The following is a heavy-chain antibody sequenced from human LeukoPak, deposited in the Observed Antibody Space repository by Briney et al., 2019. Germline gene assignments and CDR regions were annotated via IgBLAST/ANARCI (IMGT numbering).Heavy chain of an antibody. CDR2: IKQDGSEK. CDR3: ARGASTVTTFDF. D-gene: IGHD4-17*01. Sequence: PGGSLRLSCAVSGFTFSPYWMSWVRQAPGKGLEWVANIKQDGSEKYYVDSVKGRFTISRDNAKNSLYLQMNSLRAEDTAVYHCARGASTVTTFDFWGQGTLVTVSS. CDR1: GFTFSPYW. V-gene: IGHV3-7*04. J-gene: IGHJ5*01.